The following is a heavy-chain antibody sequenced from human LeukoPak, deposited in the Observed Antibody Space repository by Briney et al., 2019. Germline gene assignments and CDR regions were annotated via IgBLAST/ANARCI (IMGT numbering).Heavy chain of an antibody. Sequence: PSETLSLTCTISRGSIRSSSWTWVRQPAGKGLEWIGLVLTSGTAIYNPSLKSRVTMSLDTSKSQFSLNVTSVTAADTAVYYCTRVSYFAFWSGSYSSTPGDGFDIWGQGTMVIVSS. V-gene: IGHV4-4*07. J-gene: IGHJ3*02. CDR1: RGSIRSSS. CDR2: VLTSGTA. CDR3: TRVSYFAFWSGSYSSTPGDGFDI. D-gene: IGHD3-3*01.